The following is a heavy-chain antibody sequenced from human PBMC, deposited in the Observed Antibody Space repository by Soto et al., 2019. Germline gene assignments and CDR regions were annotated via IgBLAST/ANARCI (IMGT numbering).Heavy chain of an antibody. J-gene: IGHJ4*02. CDR3: ASLGPWFGEPWRGQYFDF. Sequence: QVQLVQSGAEVRKPGASVKVSCKASGYSVTSYYIHWVRQAPGQGLEWMGIINPSGDATTYAQRFRGRVTMTRDTSTNTIYMGLGSLRAEDTAVYFCASLGPWFGEPWRGQYFDFWGQGTLVTVSS. V-gene: IGHV1-46*03. CDR1: GYSVTSYY. D-gene: IGHD3-10*01. CDR2: INPSGDAT.